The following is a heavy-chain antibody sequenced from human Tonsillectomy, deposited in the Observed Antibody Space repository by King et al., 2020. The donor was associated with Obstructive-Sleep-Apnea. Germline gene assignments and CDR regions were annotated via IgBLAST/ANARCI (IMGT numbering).Heavy chain of an antibody. V-gene: IGHV2-70*11. D-gene: IGHD2-8*01. CDR2: IDWDDDK. CDR1: GFSLSTSGMC. Sequence: VTLKESGPALVKPTQTLTLTCTFSGFSLSTSGMCVSWIRQPPGKALEWLARIDWDDDKYYSTSLKTRLTISKDTSKNRVVLTMTNMDPVDKATYYCARSALDTNHLLDYWRQGTLVTVSSGIDVWGQGTTGTVSS. J-gene: IGHJ6*02. CDR3: ARSALDTNHLLDYWRQGTLVTVSSGIDV.